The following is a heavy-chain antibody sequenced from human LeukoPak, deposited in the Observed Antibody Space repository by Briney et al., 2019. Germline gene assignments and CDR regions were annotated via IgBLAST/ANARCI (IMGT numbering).Heavy chain of an antibody. CDR1: GDSVSTISAA. J-gene: IGHJ4*02. V-gene: IGHV6-1*01. CDR3: VREVSSSGDY. Sequence: SQTLSLTCALSGDSVSTISAAWNWIRQSPSRGLEWLGRTFYRSKWYRDYAVSVKSRITINPDTSKNQFSLQLNSVTPEDTAVYYCVREVSSSGDYWGQGTLVIVSS. D-gene: IGHD6-13*01. CDR2: TFYRSKWYR.